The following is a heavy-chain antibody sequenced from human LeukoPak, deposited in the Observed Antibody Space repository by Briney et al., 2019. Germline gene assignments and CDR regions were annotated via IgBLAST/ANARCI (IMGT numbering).Heavy chain of an antibody. J-gene: IGHJ4*02. CDR2: IWYDGSNK. CDR1: GFTFSSYG. Sequence: PGRSLRLSCAASGFTFSSYGMQWVRQAPGKGLDWVAGIWYDGSNKNYADSVKGRFTISRDNSKNTLFLQMNSLRAEDTAIYYCVKGVAARLDYWGQGTLVTVSS. V-gene: IGHV3-33*06. CDR3: VKGVAARLDY. D-gene: IGHD6-6*01.